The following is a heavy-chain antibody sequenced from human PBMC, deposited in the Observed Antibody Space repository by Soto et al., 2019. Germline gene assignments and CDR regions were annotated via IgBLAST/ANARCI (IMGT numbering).Heavy chain of an antibody. CDR2: ISDSGGST. CDR3: AKEHYSSSSPRFFDY. J-gene: IGHJ4*02. CDR1: GFTFSSYS. V-gene: IGHV3-23*01. Sequence: PVGSLRLSFAASGFTFSSYSMNWVRQAPGKGLEWVSAISDSGGSTYYADSVKGRFTISMDNSKNTLYLHMNSLRAEDTAVYYCAKEHYSSSSPRFFDYWGQGTLVTVSS. D-gene: IGHD6-6*01.